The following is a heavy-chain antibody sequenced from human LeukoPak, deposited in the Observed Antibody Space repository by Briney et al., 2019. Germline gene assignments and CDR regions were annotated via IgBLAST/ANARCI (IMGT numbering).Heavy chain of an antibody. J-gene: IGHJ4*02. Sequence: GGSLRLSCAASGFTFSSYAMSWVRQAPGKGLEWVSAISGSGGSTYYADSVKGRFTISRDNAKNSLYLQMNSLRAEDTAVYYCAKHSGTSLYFDYWGQGTLVTVSS. CDR3: AKHSGTSLYFDY. V-gene: IGHV3-23*01. CDR1: GFTFSSYA. CDR2: ISGSGGST. D-gene: IGHD1-26*01.